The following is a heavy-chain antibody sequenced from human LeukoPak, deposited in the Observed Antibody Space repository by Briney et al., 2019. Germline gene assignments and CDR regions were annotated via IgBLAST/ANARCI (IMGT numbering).Heavy chain of an antibody. CDR1: GFTFSSYA. CDR2: ISGSGGST. D-gene: IGHD3-10*01. Sequence: PGGSLRLSCAASGFTFSSYAMSWVRQAPGKGLEWVSAISGSGGSTYYADSVKGRFTISRDDFKNTLYLQMNSLRAEDTAVYYCAKDEGDYYGSGSYDYWGQGTLVTVSS. J-gene: IGHJ4*02. V-gene: IGHV3-23*01. CDR3: AKDEGDYYGSGSYDY.